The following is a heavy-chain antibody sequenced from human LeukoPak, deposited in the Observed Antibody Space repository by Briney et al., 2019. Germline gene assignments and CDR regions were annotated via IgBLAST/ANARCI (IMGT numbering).Heavy chain of an antibody. CDR1: GFTFSSYG. Sequence: GGSLRLSCAASGFTFSSYGMHWVRQAPGKGLEWVAFIRYDGSKQYYADSVKGRFTISRDNSKNTLFLQMNSLRGEDTAVYYCAKDRRSSGWNAAPGYWGQGTLVTVAS. J-gene: IGHJ4*02. CDR3: AKDRRSSGWNAAPGY. CDR2: IRYDGSKQ. V-gene: IGHV3-30*02. D-gene: IGHD6-19*01.